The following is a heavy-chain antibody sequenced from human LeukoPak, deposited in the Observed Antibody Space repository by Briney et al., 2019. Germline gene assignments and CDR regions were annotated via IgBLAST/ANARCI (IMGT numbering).Heavy chain of an antibody. V-gene: IGHV1-18*04. J-gene: IGHJ3*02. CDR3: ATWNWEGSDAFDI. D-gene: IGHD1-7*01. CDR2: ISAYNGNT. CDR1: GYTFTGYY. Sequence: GASVKVSCKASGYTFTGYYMHWVRQAPGQGLEWMGWISAYNGNTNYAQKLQGRVTMTTDTSTSTAYMELRSLRSDDTAVYYCATWNWEGSDAFDIWGQGTMVTVSS.